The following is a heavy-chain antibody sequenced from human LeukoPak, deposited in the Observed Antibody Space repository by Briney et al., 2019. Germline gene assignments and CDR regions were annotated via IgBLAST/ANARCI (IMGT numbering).Heavy chain of an antibody. D-gene: IGHD3-10*01. J-gene: IGHJ6*03. CDR1: GGSISSGGYY. V-gene: IGHV4-30-2*01. CDR3: ARVVGSGSYSDHYMDV. Sequence: SETLSLTCTVSGGSISSGGYYWSWIRQPPGKGLEWIGYIYHSGSTYYNPSLKSRVTMSVDTSKNQFSLKLSSVTAADTAVYYCARVVGSGSYSDHYMDVWGKGTTVTVSS. CDR2: IYHSGST.